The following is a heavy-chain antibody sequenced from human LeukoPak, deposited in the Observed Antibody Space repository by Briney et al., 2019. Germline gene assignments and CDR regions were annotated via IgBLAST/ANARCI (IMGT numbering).Heavy chain of an antibody. D-gene: IGHD3-9*01. CDR3: AREGGYDILTGYYF. V-gene: IGHV3-72*01. CDR2: TRNKANSYTT. J-gene: IGHJ4*02. Sequence: PGGSLRLSRAASGFTFSDHYMDWVRQAPGKGLEWVGRTRNKANSYTTEYAASVKGRFTISRDDSKNSLYLQMNSLKTEDTAAYYCAREGGYDILTGYYFGGQGTLVTVSS. CDR1: GFTFSDHY.